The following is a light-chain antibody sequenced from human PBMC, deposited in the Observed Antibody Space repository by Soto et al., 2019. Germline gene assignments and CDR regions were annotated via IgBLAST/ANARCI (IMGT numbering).Light chain of an antibody. V-gene: IGKV1-39*01. J-gene: IGKJ5*01. CDR2: AAS. Sequence: DIQMTQSASSLSVSLGDRVTITWRASQSISSYLNWYQQKPGKAPKLLIYAASSLQSGVPSRFSGSGYGTDFNLTISSLQTEDFATYYCQQSYSTPSTFGQGTRLEIK. CDR3: QQSYSTPST. CDR1: QSISSY.